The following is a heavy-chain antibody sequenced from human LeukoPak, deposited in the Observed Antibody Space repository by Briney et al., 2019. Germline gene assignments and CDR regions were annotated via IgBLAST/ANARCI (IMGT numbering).Heavy chain of an antibody. V-gene: IGHV3-23*01. D-gene: IGHD4-23*01. J-gene: IGHJ4*02. CDR1: GFTFSSYA. Sequence: PGGSLRLSCAVSGFTFSSYAMSWVRQAPGKGLEWVSAISGSGGSTYYADSVKGRFIISRDNSKNTLYLQMNSLRAEDTAVYYCANLETTVVTPGWGQGTLVTVSS. CDR3: ANLETTVVTPG. CDR2: ISGSGGST.